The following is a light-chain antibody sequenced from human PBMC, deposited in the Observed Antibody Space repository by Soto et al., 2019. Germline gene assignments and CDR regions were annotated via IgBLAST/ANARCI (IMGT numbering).Light chain of an antibody. CDR1: QSISSW. J-gene: IGKJ1*01. V-gene: IGKV1-5*01. Sequence: DIQMTQSPSTLSASVGDRVTIACRASQSISSWLAWYQQKPGKAPKPLIYDASSLESGVPSKFSGSGSGTEFTLTFSSLQTDDFATYYCKQYNSLWTFGQGPKVEIK. CDR3: KQYNSLWT. CDR2: DAS.